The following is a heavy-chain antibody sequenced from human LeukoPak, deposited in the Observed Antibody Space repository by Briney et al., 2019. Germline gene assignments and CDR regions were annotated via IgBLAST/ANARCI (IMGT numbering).Heavy chain of an antibody. Sequence: SETLSLTCTVSGGSISSSSYYWGWIRQPPGKGLEWIGSIYYSGSTYYNPSLKSRVTISVDTSKNQFSLKLSSVTAADTAVYYCARETPYYYDSSGPRPFDYWGQGTLVTVSS. V-gene: IGHV4-39*07. CDR3: ARETPYYYDSSGPRPFDY. CDR1: GGSISSSSYY. CDR2: IYYSGST. J-gene: IGHJ4*02. D-gene: IGHD3-22*01.